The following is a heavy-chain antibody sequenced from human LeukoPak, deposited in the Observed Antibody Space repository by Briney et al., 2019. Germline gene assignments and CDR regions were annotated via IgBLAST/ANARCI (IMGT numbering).Heavy chain of an antibody. J-gene: IGHJ4*02. CDR1: GFTFSSYA. CDR3: ASEWQHFDY. CDR2: ISGSGGST. V-gene: IGHV3-23*01. Sequence: GASLRLSCAASGFTFSSYAMSWVRQAPGKGLEWVSAISGSGGSTYYADSVKGRFTISRDNAKNSLYLQMNSLRAEDTAVYYCASEWQHFDYWGQGTLVTVSS. D-gene: IGHD3-3*01.